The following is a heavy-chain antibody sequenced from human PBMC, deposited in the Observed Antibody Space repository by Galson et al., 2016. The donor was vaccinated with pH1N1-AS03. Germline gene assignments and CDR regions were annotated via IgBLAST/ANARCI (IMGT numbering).Heavy chain of an antibody. V-gene: IGHV3-11*03. CDR2: ISFTSDYR. J-gene: IGHJ6*02. D-gene: IGHD2-21*01. Sequence: SLRLSCAASGFSLSDYYMTWISQAPGKGLEWVAYISFTSDYRHYADSVKGRFTISRDNAKDSLYLQMDSLRVEDTAVYYCARARGGEDAWSQDVWGQGTTVTVSS. CDR1: GFSLSDYY. CDR3: ARARGGEDAWSQDV.